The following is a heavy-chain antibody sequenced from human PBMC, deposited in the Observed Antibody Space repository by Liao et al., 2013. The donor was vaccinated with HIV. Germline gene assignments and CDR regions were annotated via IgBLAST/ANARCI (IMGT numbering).Heavy chain of an antibody. Sequence: QVQLQESGPGLVKPSETLSLTCTVSGGSISSYYWSWIRQPAGKGLEWIGRIFYGGTTYYNSSLKSRLTISVDTSKNQFSLKLSSVTAADTAVYYCAGSRTVTTSTFAYWGQGTLVTVSS. CDR1: GGSISSYY. CDR2: IFYGGTT. CDR3: AGSRTVTTSTFAY. D-gene: IGHD4-17*01. J-gene: IGHJ4*02. V-gene: IGHV4-4*07.